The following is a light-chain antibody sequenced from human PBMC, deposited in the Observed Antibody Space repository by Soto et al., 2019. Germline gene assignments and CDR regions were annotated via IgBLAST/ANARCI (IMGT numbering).Light chain of an antibody. CDR1: QRLLHSNGNNF. CDR2: LGF. Sequence: EIAMTQSPPSLTVTPGEPASISCRSSQRLLHSNGNNFLDWYLQKPGQSPQLLIYLGFNRASGVPDRVSGSGAGTDFTLKISRVEAEDVGVYYCMQALQTPYTFGQGTRLEIK. J-gene: IGKJ5*01. CDR3: MQALQTPYT. V-gene: IGKV2-28*01.